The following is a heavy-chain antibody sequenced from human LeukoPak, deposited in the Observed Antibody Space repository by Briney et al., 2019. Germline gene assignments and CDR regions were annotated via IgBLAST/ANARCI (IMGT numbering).Heavy chain of an antibody. D-gene: IGHD6-6*01. CDR3: ARAQSIAALDY. V-gene: IGHV1-8*03. J-gene: IGHJ4*02. CDR1: GYTFTSYD. Sequence: ASVKVSCKASGYTFTSYDLNWVRQATGKGLAWMGWMNPNSGNTGYAQKFQGRVTITRNTSISTAYMELSSLRSEDTAVYYCARAQSIAALDYWGQGTLVTVSS. CDR2: MNPNSGNT.